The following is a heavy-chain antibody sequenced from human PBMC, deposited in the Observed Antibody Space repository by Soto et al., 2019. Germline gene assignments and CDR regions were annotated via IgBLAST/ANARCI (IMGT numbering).Heavy chain of an antibody. Sequence: QVQLVESGGGVVQPGKSLSLSCVASGFTFSSYGMHWVRQAPGKGLEWVALISYDGSQKYFGVSVKGRFTISRDNSKNRLYVEMNSLRGDVTDLYYGVKEMAGSYYSAYHFDYWGQGTQVTVSA. V-gene: IGHV3-30*18. D-gene: IGHD1-26*01. J-gene: IGHJ4*02. CDR3: VKEMAGSYYSAYHFDY. CDR2: ISYDGSQK. CDR1: GFTFSSYG.